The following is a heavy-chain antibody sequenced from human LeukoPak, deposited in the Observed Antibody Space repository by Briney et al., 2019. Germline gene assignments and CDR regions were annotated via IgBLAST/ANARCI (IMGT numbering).Heavy chain of an antibody. J-gene: IGHJ3*02. CDR2: IYYSGST. Sequence: PSETLSLTCTVSGGSISSSSYYWGWIRQPPGKGLEWIGRIYYSGSTYYNPSLKSRVTISVDTSKNQFSLKLRFVTAADTAVYYCASPPLSGYCSSTSCLHDAFDIWGQGTMVTVSS. D-gene: IGHD2-2*01. CDR3: ASPPLSGYCSSTSCLHDAFDI. V-gene: IGHV4-39*01. CDR1: GGSISSSSYY.